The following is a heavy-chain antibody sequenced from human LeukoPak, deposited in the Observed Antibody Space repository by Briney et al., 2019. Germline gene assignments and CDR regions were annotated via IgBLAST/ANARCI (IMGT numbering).Heavy chain of an antibody. CDR1: GYSITELS. CDR2: YDPDVGET. D-gene: IGHD3-10*01. V-gene: IGHV1-24*01. CDR3: ATSDLRFGFGDWFDP. J-gene: IGHJ5*02. Sequence: ASVRVSCKLSGYSITELSIHWVRQGPGKGLEWMGGYDPDVGETVYAQKFQGRVLMTEDTTTDTAYMELSSLRSDDTAVYYCATSDLRFGFGDWFDPWGQGTLVTVSS.